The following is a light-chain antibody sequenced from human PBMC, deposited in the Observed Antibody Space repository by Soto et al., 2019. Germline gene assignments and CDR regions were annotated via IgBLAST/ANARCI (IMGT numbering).Light chain of an antibody. CDR1: TSNIGGNT. J-gene: IGLJ1*01. CDR2: SNN. Sequence: QAVVTQPPSASGAPGQRVTISCSGSTSNIGGNTVNWYQQLHGTAPKLRMYSNNQRPSGVPDRFSGSKSGTSASLAISGLQSEDEADYYCAAWDDSLEGYVFGTGTKVTVL. V-gene: IGLV1-44*01. CDR3: AAWDDSLEGYV.